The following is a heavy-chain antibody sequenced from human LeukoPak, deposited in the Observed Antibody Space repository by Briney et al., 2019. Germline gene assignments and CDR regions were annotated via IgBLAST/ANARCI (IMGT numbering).Heavy chain of an antibody. CDR1: GGSFSGYY. J-gene: IGHJ6*02. V-gene: IGHV4-34*01. CDR3: ARDGRVYYYYGMDV. CDR2: INHSGST. Sequence: SGTPSLTCAVYGGSFSGYYWSWIRQPPGKGLEWIGEINHSGSTNYNPSLKSRVTISVDTSKNQFSLKLSSVTAADTAVYYCARDGRVYYYYGMDVWGQGTTVTVSS.